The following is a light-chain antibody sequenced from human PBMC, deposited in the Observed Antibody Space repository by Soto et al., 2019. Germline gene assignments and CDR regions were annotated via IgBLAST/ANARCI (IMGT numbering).Light chain of an antibody. V-gene: IGKV1-39*01. CDR2: AAS. J-gene: IGKJ5*01. CDR3: QRAYSNPST. CDR1: PSISGY. Sequence: DIQLTQSPSSLSASIGDRVTIICRASPSISGYLNWYQQKPGKAPKPLVYAASSLQSGVPSRFSGSESGTDFTLTITSLQPEDFAIYYCQRAYSNPSTSGQGTRLEIK.